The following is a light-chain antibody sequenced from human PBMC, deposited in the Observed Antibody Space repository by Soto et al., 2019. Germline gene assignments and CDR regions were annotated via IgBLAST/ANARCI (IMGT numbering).Light chain of an antibody. V-gene: IGKV3-11*01. CDR2: DAS. Sequence: EIVVTQSPATLSLSPGERATLSCRASQSVSSYLAWYQQKPGQAPRLLIYDASNRATGIPARFSGSGSGTDFTLTISSLEPEDFAVYSCTQRSNGLLPFGGLTXVDIK. J-gene: IGKJ4*01. CDR3: TQRSNGLLP. CDR1: QSVSSY.